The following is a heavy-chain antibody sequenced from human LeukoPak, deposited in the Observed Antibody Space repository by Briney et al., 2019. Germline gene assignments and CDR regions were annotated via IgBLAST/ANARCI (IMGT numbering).Heavy chain of an antibody. CDR2: VSKDGGTK. J-gene: IGHJ4*02. D-gene: IGHD6-19*01. CDR1: GFTFSDYD. V-gene: IGHV3-30-3*01. Sequence: GGSLRLSCAASGFTFSDYDIHWARQAPGEGLEWLAYVSKDGGTKYYAGSVKGRFTTSRDNSRNTVYLQMNRLRPEDTALYYCVRDLMWLVDYWGQGTLLTVSS. CDR3: VRDLMWLVDY.